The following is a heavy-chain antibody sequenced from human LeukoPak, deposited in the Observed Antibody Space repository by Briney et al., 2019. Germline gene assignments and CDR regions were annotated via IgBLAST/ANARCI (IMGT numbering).Heavy chain of an antibody. CDR3: ARGALYYDILTGYHIDS. D-gene: IGHD3-9*01. CDR2: INSDGSST. J-gene: IGHJ4*02. CDR1: GFTFSSYW. Sequence: GGSLRLSCAASGFTFSSYWMHWVRQAPGKGLVWVSRINSDGSSTSYADSVKGRFTISRDNAKNTLYLQMNSLRVEDTAVYYCARGALYYDILTGYHIDSWGQGTLVTVSS. V-gene: IGHV3-74*01.